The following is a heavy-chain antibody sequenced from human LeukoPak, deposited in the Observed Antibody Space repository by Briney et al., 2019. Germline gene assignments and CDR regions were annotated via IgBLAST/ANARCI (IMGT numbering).Heavy chain of an antibody. CDR2: ISAYNGNT. CDR3: AREGAGYCSGGSCWDGMDV. V-gene: IGHV1-18*01. CDR1: GYTFTSYG. Sequence: ASVKVSCKASGYTFTSYGISWVRQAPGQGLEWMGWISAYNGNTNYAQKLQGRVTMTTDTSTSTAYMELRSLRSDDTAVYYCAREGAGYCSGGSCWDGMDVWGQGTTVTVSS. D-gene: IGHD2-15*01. J-gene: IGHJ6*02.